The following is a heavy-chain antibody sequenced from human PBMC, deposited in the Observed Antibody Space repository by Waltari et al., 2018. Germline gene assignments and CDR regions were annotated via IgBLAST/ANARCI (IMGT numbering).Heavy chain of an antibody. D-gene: IGHD3-9*01. J-gene: IGHJ2*01. V-gene: IGHV4-39*01. CDR3: ARLDLQDYDMLREEVEL. CDR2: VDYGRNT. Sequence: QLQLQQSGPGLVKPSETLSLTCSVSGGSVSASSACWGWIRQPPGQGLEWGGSVDYGRNTYDNPSLHSRVAISVDTSKNHFSLNLSSVTAADAAVYYCARLDLQDYDMLREEVELGGRGTLVTVSS. CDR1: GGSVSASSAC.